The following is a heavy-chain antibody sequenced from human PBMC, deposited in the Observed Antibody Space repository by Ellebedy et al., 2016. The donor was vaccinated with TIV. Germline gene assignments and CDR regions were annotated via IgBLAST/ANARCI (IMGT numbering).Heavy chain of an antibody. CDR3: ARDSGSGYYARYFDL. CDR2: IYYSGST. CDR1: GGSVSSGSYY. J-gene: IGHJ2*01. D-gene: IGHD3-10*01. V-gene: IGHV4-61*01. Sequence: SETLSLTXTVSGGSVSSGSYYWSWIRQPPGKGLEWIGYIYYSGSTNYNPSLKSRVTISVDTSKNQFSLKLSSVTAADTAVYYCARDSGSGYYARYFDLWGRGTLVTVSS.